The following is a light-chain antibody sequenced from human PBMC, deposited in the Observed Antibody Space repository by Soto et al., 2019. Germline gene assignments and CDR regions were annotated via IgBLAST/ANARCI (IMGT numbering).Light chain of an antibody. V-gene: IGKV1-27*01. Sequence: DIQMTQSPSSLSASVGDRVTITCRASQGSSTYLAWYQQKPGKVPYLLIYGASTLQSGVPSRFSGSGSGTDFSLTISSLQPEDVATYYCQKYNSAPWTFGQGTKVEIK. J-gene: IGKJ1*01. CDR2: GAS. CDR3: QKYNSAPWT. CDR1: QGSSTY.